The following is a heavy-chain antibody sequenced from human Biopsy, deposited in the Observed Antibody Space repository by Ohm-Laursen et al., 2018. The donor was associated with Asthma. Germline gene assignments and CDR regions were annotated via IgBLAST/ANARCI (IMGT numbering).Heavy chain of an antibody. Sequence: SLRLSCAASGFTFSSYVMNWVRQAPGKGLEWVGVISKDASTQDYADSVKGRFTMARDNSKNTLDLQMNSLREEDTAVYYCVRDGTDDAFDIWGQGTVVSVSS. CDR2: ISKDASTQ. D-gene: IGHD1-1*01. CDR1: GFTFSSYV. J-gene: IGHJ3*02. CDR3: VRDGTDDAFDI. V-gene: IGHV3-30*03.